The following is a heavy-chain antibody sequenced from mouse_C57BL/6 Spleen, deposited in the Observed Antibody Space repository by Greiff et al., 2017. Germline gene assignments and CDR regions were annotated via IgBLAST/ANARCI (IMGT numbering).Heavy chain of an antibody. Sequence: QVQLQQSGAELVKPGASVKISCKASGYAFSSYWMNWVKQRPGQGLEWIGQIYPGDGDTNYNGKFKGKATLTADKSSSTAYMQLSSLTSEDSAVYFCARGVTYDSNDWDFDGWGTGTTVTVSS. D-gene: IGHD2-5*01. V-gene: IGHV1-80*01. CDR3: ARGVTYDSNDWDFDG. J-gene: IGHJ1*03. CDR2: IYPGDGDT. CDR1: GYAFSSYW.